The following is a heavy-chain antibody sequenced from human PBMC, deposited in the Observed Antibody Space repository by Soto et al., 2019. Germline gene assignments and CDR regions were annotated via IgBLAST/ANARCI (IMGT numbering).Heavy chain of an antibody. Sequence: AASVKVSCKASGGTFSSYAISWVRQAPGQGLEWMGGIIPIFGTANYAQKFQGRVTITADESMSTAYMELSSLRSEDTAVYYCARARGDSSGYYSVDAFDIWGQGTMVTVS. V-gene: IGHV1-69*13. D-gene: IGHD3-22*01. CDR1: GGTFSSYA. J-gene: IGHJ3*02. CDR2: IIPIFGTA. CDR3: ARARGDSSGYYSVDAFDI.